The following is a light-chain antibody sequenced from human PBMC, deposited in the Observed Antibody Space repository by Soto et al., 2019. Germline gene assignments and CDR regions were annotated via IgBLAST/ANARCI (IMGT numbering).Light chain of an antibody. CDR3: QHHQLFLVT. CDR2: DAS. V-gene: IGKV1-5*01. Sequence: DIKMTHSPSTLSASVRGRVPITCLASQSISRWLAWYQQKPGKAPKLLIYDASSLESGVPSRFSGSGSGTEFHLTISSLQPDDFATYYCQHHQLFLVTFGQGARLEIK. CDR1: QSISRW. J-gene: IGKJ5*01.